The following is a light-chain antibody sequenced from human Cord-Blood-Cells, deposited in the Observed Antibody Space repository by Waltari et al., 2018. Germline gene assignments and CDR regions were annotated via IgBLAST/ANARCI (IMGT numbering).Light chain of an antibody. CDR3: QQSYSTPFT. V-gene: IGKV1-39*01. CDR1: QSISSY. J-gene: IGKJ3*01. Sequence: DIQMTQSPSSLSASVGDRVTITCRASQSISSYLNLYQQKPGKAPKLLIYAASSLQSGVPSMFSGSGAGTDFTLTISSLQPEDFATYYCQQSYSTPFTFGPGTKVDIK. CDR2: AAS.